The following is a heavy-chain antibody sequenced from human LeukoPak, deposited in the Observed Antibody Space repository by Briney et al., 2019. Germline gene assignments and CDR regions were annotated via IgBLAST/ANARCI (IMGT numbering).Heavy chain of an antibody. CDR1: GGSISSYY. D-gene: IGHD3-10*01. CDR3: ARVRSPYWYFDL. CDR2: IYYSGST. J-gene: IGHJ2*01. V-gene: IGHV4-59*01. Sequence: SETLSLTCTVSGGSISSYYWSWIRQPPGKGLEWIGYIYYSGSTNYNPSLKSRVTISVDTSKNQFSLKLSSVTAADTAVYYCARVRSPYWYFDLWGRGTLVTVSS.